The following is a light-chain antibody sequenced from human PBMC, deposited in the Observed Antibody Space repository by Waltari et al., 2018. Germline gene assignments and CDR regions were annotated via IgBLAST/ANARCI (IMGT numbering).Light chain of an antibody. V-gene: IGLV3-19*01. CDR1: SLKTYY. J-gene: IGLJ2*01. Sequence: SSELTQDPAVSVALGQTVKITCPGDSLKTYYPSWYQQKPGQAPVLVIYGKNTRPSGIPDRLSGSRSGKTASLTVTGAQAEDEADYYCSPRDTSGFPVVFGGGTKVTVL. CDR2: GKN. CDR3: SPRDTSGFPVV.